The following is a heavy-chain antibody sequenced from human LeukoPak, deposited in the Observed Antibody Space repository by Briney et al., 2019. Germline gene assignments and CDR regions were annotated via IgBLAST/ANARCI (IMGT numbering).Heavy chain of an antibody. CDR3: ATGPAARHSH. Sequence: GASVKVSCKASGYTFTGYYMHWVRQAPGKGLEWMGGFDPEDGETIYAQKFQGRVTMTEDTSTDTAYMELSSLRSEDTAVYYCATGPAARHSHWGQGTLVTVSS. CDR2: FDPEDGET. D-gene: IGHD6-6*01. V-gene: IGHV1-24*01. CDR1: GYTFTGYY. J-gene: IGHJ4*02.